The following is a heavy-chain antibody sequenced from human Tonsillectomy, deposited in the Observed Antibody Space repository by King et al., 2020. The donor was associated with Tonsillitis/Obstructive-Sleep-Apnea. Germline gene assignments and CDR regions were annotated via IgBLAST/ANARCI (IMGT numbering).Heavy chain of an antibody. V-gene: IGHV1-69*09. Sequence: VQLVESGAEVKKPGSSVKVSCKASGGTFSSYAISWVRQAPGQGLEWMGRIIPFLGIANYAQKFQGRVTITADKSTSTAYMELSSLRSEDTAVYYCASGWSDSPNYYYYYMDLWGKGTTVTVSS. CDR3: ASGWSDSPNYYYYYMDL. D-gene: IGHD1-26*01. J-gene: IGHJ6*03. CDR2: IIPFLGIA. CDR1: GGTFSSYA.